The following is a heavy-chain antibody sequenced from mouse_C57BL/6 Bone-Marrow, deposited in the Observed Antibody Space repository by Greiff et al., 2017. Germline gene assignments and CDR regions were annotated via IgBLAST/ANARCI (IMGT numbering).Heavy chain of an antibody. CDR2: IDPENGDT. V-gene: IGHV14-4*01. CDR3: TTWAY. Sequence: EVQGVESGAELVRPGASVKLSCTASGFNIKDDYMHWVKQRPGQGLEWIGWIDPENGDTEYASKFQGKATITADTSSNTAYLQLSSLTSEDTAVEYGTTWAYGDRGTLVTVTA. J-gene: IGHJ3*01. CDR1: GFNIKDDY.